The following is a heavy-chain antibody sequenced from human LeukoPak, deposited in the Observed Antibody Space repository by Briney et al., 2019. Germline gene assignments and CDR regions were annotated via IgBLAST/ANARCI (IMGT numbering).Heavy chain of an antibody. D-gene: IGHD6-13*01. CDR3: ASRGYLAAAGTGNLDY. V-gene: IGHV4-39*01. CDR1: GGSIRSSYYY. J-gene: IGHJ4*02. CDR2: IYDSGST. Sequence: SETLSLTCTVSGGSIRSSYYYWGWIRQPPGKGLEWIGSIYDSGSTYYNPSLKSRVTISVDTSKNQFSLKLNSVTAADTAVYYCASRGYLAAAGTGNLDYWGQGTLVTVSS.